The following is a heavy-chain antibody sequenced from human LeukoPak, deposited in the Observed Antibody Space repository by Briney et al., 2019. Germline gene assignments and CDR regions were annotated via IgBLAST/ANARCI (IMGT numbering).Heavy chain of an antibody. J-gene: IGHJ4*02. V-gene: IGHV3-7*03. D-gene: IGHD5-12*01. Sequence: GGSLRLSCAASGFTFSSYWMSWVRQAPGKGLEWVANIKQDGSEKYYVDSVKGRFTISRDNSKNTLYLQMNSLRAEDTAVYYCAKDLYSGYDSMGFDYWGQGTLVTVSS. CDR3: AKDLYSGYDSMGFDY. CDR2: IKQDGSEK. CDR1: GFTFSSYW.